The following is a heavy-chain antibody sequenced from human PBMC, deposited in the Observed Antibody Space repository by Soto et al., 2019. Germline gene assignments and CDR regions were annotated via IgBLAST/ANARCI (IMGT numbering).Heavy chain of an antibody. CDR2: IYWNDDK. CDR3: AYFSTTMTTGYFDY. Sequence: QITLRESGPTLVKPTQTLTLTCSFSGFSLSTSGVGVVWIRQPPGKALEWLALIYWNDDKRYSPSLRNRVTLTTDTSMNQVILTVTDMDPVDTATYYRAYFSTTMTTGYFDYWSQGTLVTVSS. V-gene: IGHV2-5*01. J-gene: IGHJ4*02. CDR1: GFSLSTSGVG. D-gene: IGHD4-17*01.